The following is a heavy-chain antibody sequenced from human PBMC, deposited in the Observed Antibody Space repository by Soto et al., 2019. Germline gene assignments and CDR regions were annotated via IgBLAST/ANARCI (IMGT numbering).Heavy chain of an antibody. CDR3: ARGRYCLTGRCFPNWFDS. D-gene: IGHD7-27*01. J-gene: IGHJ5*01. CDR2: IYKSATT. CDR1: GDSISNLDYF. V-gene: IGHV4-30-4*01. Sequence: SETLSLTCSVSGDSISNLDYFWAWIRQPPGQALEYIGYIYKSATTYSNPSFESRVAISVDTSKSQFSLNVTSVTAADTAVYFCARGRYCLTGRCFPNWFDSWGQGALVTVSS.